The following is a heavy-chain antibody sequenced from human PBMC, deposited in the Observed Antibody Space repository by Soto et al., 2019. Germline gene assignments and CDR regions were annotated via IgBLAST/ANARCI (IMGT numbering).Heavy chain of an antibody. V-gene: IGHV1-69*13. Sequence: SVKVSCKASGGTFSSYAISWVRQAPGQGLEWMGGIIPIFGTANYAQKFQGRVTITADESTSAAYMELSSLRSEDTAVYYCARGKSGGRAFDIWGQGTMVTVSS. CDR1: GGTFSSYA. CDR3: ARGKSGGRAFDI. D-gene: IGHD3-10*01. J-gene: IGHJ3*02. CDR2: IIPIFGTA.